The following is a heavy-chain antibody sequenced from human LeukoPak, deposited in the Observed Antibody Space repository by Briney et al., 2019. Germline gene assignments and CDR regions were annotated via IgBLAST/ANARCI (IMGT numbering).Heavy chain of an antibody. CDR1: GFTFSSYA. V-gene: IGHV3-23*01. Sequence: GGSLRLSCATSGFTFSSYAMSWVRQAPGKGLEWVSAISGSGGSTYYPDSVKGRFTISRDNSKNTLYLQMNSLRAEDTAVYYCAKDRITMVRGVIRGDYWGQGTLVTVSS. CDR3: AKDRITMVRGVIRGDY. J-gene: IGHJ4*02. D-gene: IGHD3-10*01. CDR2: ISGSGGST.